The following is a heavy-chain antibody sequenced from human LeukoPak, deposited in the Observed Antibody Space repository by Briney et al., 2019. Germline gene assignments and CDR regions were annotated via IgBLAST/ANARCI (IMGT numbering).Heavy chain of an antibody. CDR3: ARGRARLVPPFDY. CDR2: INHSGST. J-gene: IGHJ4*02. V-gene: IGHV4-34*01. D-gene: IGHD6-19*01. CDR1: GGSFSGYY. Sequence: SETLSLTCAVYGGSFSGYYWSWIRQPPGKGLEWIGEINHSGSTNYNPSLKSRVTISVDASKNQFSLKLSSVTAADTAVYYCARGRARLVPPFDYWGQGTLVTVSS.